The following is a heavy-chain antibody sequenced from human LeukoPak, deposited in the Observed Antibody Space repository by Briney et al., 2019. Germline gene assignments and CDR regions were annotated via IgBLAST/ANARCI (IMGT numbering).Heavy chain of an antibody. J-gene: IGHJ5*02. CDR2: MNPNSGNT. V-gene: IGHV1-8*03. CDR3: AREASSITMVRGVIIGEENWFDP. CDR1: GYAFTSYD. Sequence: GASVKVSCKASGYAFTSYDINWVRQATGQGLEWMGWMNPNSGNTGYAQKFQGRVTITRNTSISTAYMELSSLRSEDTAVYYCAREASSITMVRGVIIGEENWFDPWGQGTLVTVSS. D-gene: IGHD3-10*01.